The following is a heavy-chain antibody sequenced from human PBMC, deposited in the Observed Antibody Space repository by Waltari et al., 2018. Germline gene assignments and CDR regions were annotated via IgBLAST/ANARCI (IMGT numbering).Heavy chain of an antibody. CDR3: ARATAITGINYFDY. CDR2: IYWNDDK. CDR1: GFSLSTGGVG. V-gene: IGHV2-5*01. J-gene: IGHJ4*02. Sequence: QITLKESGPTLVKPTQTLTLTCTFSGFSLSTGGVGVGWIRQPPGKALEWLALIYWNDDKRYSPSLKSRLTITKDTSKNQVVLTMTNMDPVDTATYYCARATAITGINYFDYWGQGTLVTVSS. D-gene: IGHD1-20*01.